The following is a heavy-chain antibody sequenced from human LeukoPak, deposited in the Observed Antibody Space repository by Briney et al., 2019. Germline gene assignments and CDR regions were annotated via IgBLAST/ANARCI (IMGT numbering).Heavy chain of an antibody. CDR2: ISGSDGST. J-gene: IGHJ4*02. CDR1: GFSFSSYA. CDR3: ARESDFWSGYSSY. V-gene: IGHV3-23*01. Sequence: PGGSLRLSCAASGFSFSSYAMSWVRQAPGKGLEWVSGISGSDGSTYSADSVKGRFTISRDNSKNTLYLQMNSLRAEDTAVYYCARESDFWSGYSSYWGQGTLVTVSS. D-gene: IGHD3-3*01.